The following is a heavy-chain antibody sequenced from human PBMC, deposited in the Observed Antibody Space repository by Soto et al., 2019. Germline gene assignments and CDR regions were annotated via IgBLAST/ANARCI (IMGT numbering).Heavy chain of an antibody. CDR2: ISYDGSNK. D-gene: IGHD1-26*01. CDR1: GFTFSSYS. Sequence: GGSLRLSCAASGFTFSSYSMHWVRQAPGKGLEWVAVISYDGSNKYYADSVKGRFTISRDNSKNTLYLQMNSLRAEDTAVYYCARSYGVVGAIFDYWGQGTLVTVSS. V-gene: IGHV3-30-3*01. J-gene: IGHJ4*02. CDR3: ARSYGVVGAIFDY.